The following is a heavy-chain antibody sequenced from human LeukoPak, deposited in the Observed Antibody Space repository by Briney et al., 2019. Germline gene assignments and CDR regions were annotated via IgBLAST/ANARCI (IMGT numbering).Heavy chain of an antibody. CDR2: ISLSGVT. D-gene: IGHD1-26*01. J-gene: IGHJ4*02. CDR1: GVSISSTNW. V-gene: IGHV4-4*02. Sequence: PSGTLSLTCGVSGVSISSTNWWSWVRPPPGQGVEWIGEISLSGVTNYNPSLKSRVTMSLDRSKNQLSLTLTSVTAADTAVYYCSRESGAFSPFGYWGQGTLVTVSS. CDR3: SRESGAFSPFGY.